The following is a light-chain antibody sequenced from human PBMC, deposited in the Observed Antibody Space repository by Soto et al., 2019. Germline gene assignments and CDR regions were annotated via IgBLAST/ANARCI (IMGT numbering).Light chain of an antibody. CDR2: LNSDGSH. J-gene: IGLJ2*01. CDR1: SGHSSYA. Sequence: QLVLTQSPSASASLGASVKLTCTLSSGHSSYAIAWHQQQPEKGPRYLMKLNSDGSHRKGDGIPDRFSGSSSGAERYLTISSLQSEDEVDYYCQTWGTGIQVFGGGTKLTVL. CDR3: QTWGTGIQV. V-gene: IGLV4-69*01.